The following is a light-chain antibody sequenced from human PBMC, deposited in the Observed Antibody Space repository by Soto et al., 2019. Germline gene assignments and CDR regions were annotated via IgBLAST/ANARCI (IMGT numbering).Light chain of an antibody. CDR2: GAS. CDR1: QSVSGY. CDR3: QQYGGSPRT. V-gene: IGKV3-20*01. J-gene: IGKJ1*01. Sequence: EVVLTQSPVTLSLAPGERATLSCRASQSVSGYLAWYQQKPGQAPRLLIYGASSRATGIPDRFSGSGSGTDFTLTISRLEPEDFAVYYCQQYGGSPRTFGQGTKVDIK.